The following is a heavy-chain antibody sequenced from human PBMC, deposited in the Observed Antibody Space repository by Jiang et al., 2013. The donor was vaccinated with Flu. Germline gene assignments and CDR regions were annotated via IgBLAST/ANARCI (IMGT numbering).Heavy chain of an antibody. D-gene: IGHD3-22*01. CDR3: ARDKGNYYFDSSGYNHFDY. CDR1: GYSINSGYY. V-gene: IGHV4-38-2*02. Sequence: TCTVSGYSINSGYYWGWIRQPPGKELEWLGSVYHSGMTYYSPSLRSRVTMSVDTSKNQFSLRLSSVTAADRAMYYCARDKGNYYFDSSGYNHFDYWGQGALVTVSS. J-gene: IGHJ4*02. CDR2: VYHSGMT.